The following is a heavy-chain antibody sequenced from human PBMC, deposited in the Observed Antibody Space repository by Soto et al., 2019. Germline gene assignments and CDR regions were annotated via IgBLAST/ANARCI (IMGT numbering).Heavy chain of an antibody. CDR2: ISYGGGST. V-gene: IGHV3-23*01. CDR1: GFTFSSYA. J-gene: IGHJ4*02. CDR3: AKGESYYYDSSGYWNY. D-gene: IGHD3-22*01. Sequence: PGGSLRLSCAASGFTFSSYAMNWVRQAPGKGLEWVSGISYGGGSTNYADSVKGRFTISRDNSKNTLYLQMNSLRGEDTVVYYSAKGESYYYDSSGYWNYWGQGTLVTVSS.